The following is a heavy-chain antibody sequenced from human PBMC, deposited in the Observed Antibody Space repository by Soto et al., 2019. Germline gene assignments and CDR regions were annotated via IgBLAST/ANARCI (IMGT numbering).Heavy chain of an antibody. D-gene: IGHD6-6*01. CDR1: GFTFGGHR. Sequence: HPGGSLRLSCAASGFTFGGHRMTWVRQAPGKGLEWVANIDRDGSVKYYADSVRGRFTISRDNAENSLYLQMSSLRAEDTAVYYCARITVAPNEYIDYWGQGARVTVSS. V-gene: IGHV3-7*01. J-gene: IGHJ4*02. CDR3: ARITVAPNEYIDY. CDR2: IDRDGSVK.